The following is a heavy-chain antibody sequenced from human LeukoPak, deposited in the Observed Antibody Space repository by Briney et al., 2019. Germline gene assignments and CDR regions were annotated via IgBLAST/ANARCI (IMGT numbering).Heavy chain of an antibody. CDR2: IFPGDSDT. CDR3: ARHPDGSGSYDC. J-gene: IGHJ4*02. Sequence: GESLKISCKGSGYSFTNYWIGWVRQMPGKGLEWMGIIFPGDSDTRYSPSFQGQVTISADKSISIVYLQWSSLKASDTAMYYCARHPDGSGSYDCWGQGTLVTVSS. V-gene: IGHV5-51*01. CDR1: GYSFTNYW. D-gene: IGHD3-10*01.